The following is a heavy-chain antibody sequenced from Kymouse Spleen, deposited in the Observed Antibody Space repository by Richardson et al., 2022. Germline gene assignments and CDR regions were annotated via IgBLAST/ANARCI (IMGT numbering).Heavy chain of an antibody. CDR3: ARAPVGAGFDY. V-gene: IGHV3-33*01. CDR1: GFTFSSYG. CDR2: IWYDGSNK. D-gene: IGHD1-26*01. Sequence: QVQLVESGGGVVQPGRSLRLSCAASGFTFSSYGMHWVRQAPGKGLEWVAVIWYDGSNKYYADSVKGRFTISRDNSKNTLYLQMNSLRAEDTAVYYCARAPVGAGFDYWGQGTLVTVSS. J-gene: IGHJ4*02.